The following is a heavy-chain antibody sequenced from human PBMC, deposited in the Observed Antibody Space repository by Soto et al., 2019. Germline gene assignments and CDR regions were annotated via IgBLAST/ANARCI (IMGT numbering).Heavy chain of an antibody. V-gene: IGHV5-51*01. CDR3: AGGGVRGVITRTRDYYGMDV. CDR1: GYSFPKYY. Sequence: GESLKISCKGSGYSFPKYYIGWVRQMPGKDLEWMGIIYPGDSDTRYSPSFQGQVTISADKSISTAYLQWSSLKASDTAMYYCAGGGVRGVITRTRDYYGMDVWGQGTTVTVSS. CDR2: IYPGDSDT. D-gene: IGHD3-10*01. J-gene: IGHJ6*02.